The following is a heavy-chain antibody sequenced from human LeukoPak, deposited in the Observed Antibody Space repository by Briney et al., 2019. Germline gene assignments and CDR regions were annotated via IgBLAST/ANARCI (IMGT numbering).Heavy chain of an antibody. D-gene: IGHD6-19*01. Sequence: PGGSLRLSCAASGFAFSSFAMGWVRQSPGKGLEWLSTINGGGNTTFYADSVKGRFTISRDNSKNTLHLHMDSLRPDDTAIYYCTKELYVAVAVADYYYFYMDAWGRGTAVTVSS. CDR2: INGGGNTT. V-gene: IGHV3-23*01. CDR1: GFAFSSFA. CDR3: TKELYVAVAVADYYYFYMDA. J-gene: IGHJ6*03.